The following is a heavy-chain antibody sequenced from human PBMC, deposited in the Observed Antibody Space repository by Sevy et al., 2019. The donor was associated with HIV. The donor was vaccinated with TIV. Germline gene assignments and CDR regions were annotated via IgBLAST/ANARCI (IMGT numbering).Heavy chain of an antibody. D-gene: IGHD3-10*01. CDR2: ISYDGSNK. CDR1: GFTFSSYG. Sequence: GGSLRLSCAASGFTFSSYGIHWVRQAPGKGLEWVAVISYDGSNKFYADSVKGRFTISRDNSKNTLYLQMNSLRAEDTAVYYCAKGRYYGSGGPYYFDYWGPGTLVTVSS. V-gene: IGHV3-30*18. CDR3: AKGRYYGSGGPYYFDY. J-gene: IGHJ4*02.